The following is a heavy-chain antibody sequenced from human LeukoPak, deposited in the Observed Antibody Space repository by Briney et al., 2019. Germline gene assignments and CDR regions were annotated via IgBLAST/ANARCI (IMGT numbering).Heavy chain of an antibody. V-gene: IGHV4-59*08. D-gene: IGHD3-22*01. CDR2: ISYSGTT. Sequence: PSETLSLTCTVSGGSISRYYWSWIRQPPGKGLEWIGYISYSGTTNYNPSLKSRVTISVDTSKNQFSLKLSSVTAADTAVYYCAREYYYDLNWFDPWGQGTLVTVSS. CDR1: GGSISRYY. J-gene: IGHJ5*02. CDR3: AREYYYDLNWFDP.